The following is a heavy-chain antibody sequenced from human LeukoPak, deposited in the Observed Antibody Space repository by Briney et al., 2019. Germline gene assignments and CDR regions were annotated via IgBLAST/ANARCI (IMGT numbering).Heavy chain of an antibody. J-gene: IGHJ6*02. V-gene: IGHV1-18*01. Sequence: ASVKVSCKASGYTFTSYGISWVRQAPGQGLEWMGWISAYNGNTNYAQKLQGRVTMTTDTSTSTAYMGLSSLRSEDTAVYYCARGAGAVAGIRGRWQILKNNLKNYYGMDVWGQGTTVTVSS. CDR2: ISAYNGNT. D-gene: IGHD6-19*01. CDR1: GYTFTSYG. CDR3: ARGAGAVAGIRGRWQILKNNLKNYYGMDV.